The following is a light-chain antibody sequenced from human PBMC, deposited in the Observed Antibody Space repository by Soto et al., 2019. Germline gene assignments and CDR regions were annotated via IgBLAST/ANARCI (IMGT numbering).Light chain of an antibody. V-gene: IGKV1D-12*01. CDR1: QGISSR. CDR3: QQTNIFPLT. CDR2: DAS. J-gene: IGKJ4*01. Sequence: DIQMTQSPSSVSASVGDRVAITCRASQGISSRLGWYQQKSGKAPILLIYDASSLQSGVPSRFRGSGSGTDFTLTISSLQPEDFATYYCQQTNIFPLTFGGGHKVDI.